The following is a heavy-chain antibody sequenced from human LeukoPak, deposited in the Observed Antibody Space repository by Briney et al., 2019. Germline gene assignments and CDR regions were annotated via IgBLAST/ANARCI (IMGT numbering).Heavy chain of an antibody. J-gene: IGHJ6*02. V-gene: IGHV6-1*01. Sequence: SQTLSLTCAISGDSVSSNSAAWNWIRQSPSRGLEWLGSKYYRSKWYNDYAVSVKSRITINPDTSKNQFSLQLNSVTPEDTAVYYCARERVQQLAPNYYYYYGMDAWGQGTTVTVSS. CDR3: ARERVQQLAPNYYYYYGMDA. D-gene: IGHD6-13*01. CDR2: KYYRSKWYN. CDR1: GDSVSSNSAA.